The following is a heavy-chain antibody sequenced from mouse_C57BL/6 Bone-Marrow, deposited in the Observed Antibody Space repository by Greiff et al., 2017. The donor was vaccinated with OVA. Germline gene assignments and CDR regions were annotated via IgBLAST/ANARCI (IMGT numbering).Heavy chain of an antibody. CDR3: ARHMMIGGYFDV. J-gene: IGHJ1*03. V-gene: IGHV14-2*01. CDR2: IDPEDGET. CDR1: GFNIKDYY. Sequence: VQLKESGAELVKPGASVKLSCTASGFNIKDYYMHWVKQRTEQGLEWIGRIDPEDGETKYAPKFQGKATITADTSSNTAFLQRSSLTSEDTAVYYCARHMMIGGYFDVWGTGTTVTVSS. D-gene: IGHD2-3*01.